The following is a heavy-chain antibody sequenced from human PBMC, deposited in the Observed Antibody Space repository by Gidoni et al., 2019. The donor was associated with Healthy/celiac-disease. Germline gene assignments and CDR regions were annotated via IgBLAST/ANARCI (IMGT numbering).Heavy chain of an antibody. Sequence: EVQLVESGGVVVQPGFTFDDYTMHWVRQAPGKGLEWVSLISWDGGSTYYADSVKGRFTISRDNSKNSLYLQMNSLRTEDTALHYCAKEPTSSGWYLDYWGQGTLVTVSS. CDR1: FTFDDYT. J-gene: IGHJ4*02. D-gene: IGHD6-19*01. CDR2: ISWDGGST. V-gene: IGHV3-43*01. CDR3: AKEPTSSGWYLDY.